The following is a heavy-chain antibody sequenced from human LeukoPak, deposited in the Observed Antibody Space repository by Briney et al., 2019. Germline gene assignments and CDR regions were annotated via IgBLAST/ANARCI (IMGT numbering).Heavy chain of an antibody. J-gene: IGHJ4*02. D-gene: IGHD6-13*01. CDR1: GFTFSSYG. CDR2: ISYDGSNK. V-gene: IGHV3-30*03. Sequence: GGSLRLSCAASGFTFSSYGMHWVRQAPGKGLEWVAVISYDGSNKYYADSVKGRFTISRDNSKNTLYLQMNSLRAEDTAVYYCARERLGLYSSTWYYFDSWGQGTLVTVSS. CDR3: ARERLGLYSSTWYYFDS.